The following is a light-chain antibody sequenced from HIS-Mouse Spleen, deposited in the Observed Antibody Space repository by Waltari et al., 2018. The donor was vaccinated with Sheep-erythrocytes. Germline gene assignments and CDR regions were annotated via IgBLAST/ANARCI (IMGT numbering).Light chain of an antibody. CDR1: SSNLGSNT. Sequence: QSVLTQPPSASGTPGQRVTISCSGSSSNLGSNTVNWYQQRPATAPKLLIFSPNQRPSGVPDRFSGSKSGTSASLAISGLQSEDEADYYCAAWDDSLNGPVFGGGTKLTVL. V-gene: IGLV1-44*01. CDR2: SPN. CDR3: AAWDDSLNGPV. J-gene: IGLJ3*02.